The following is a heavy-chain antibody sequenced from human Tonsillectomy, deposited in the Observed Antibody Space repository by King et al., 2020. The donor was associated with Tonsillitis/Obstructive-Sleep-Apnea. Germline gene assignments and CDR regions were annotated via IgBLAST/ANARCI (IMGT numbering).Heavy chain of an antibody. D-gene: IGHD5-18*01. CDR1: GFTFSNYW. Sequence: VQLVESGGGLVQPGGSLRLSCAASGFTFSNYWMHWVRQAPGKGLVWVSRINSAGSSTSYADSVKGRFTISRDNARNTLYLQMDSLRAEDTAVYYCARGGGHSYGFLDYWGQRTLVTVSS. CDR2: INSAGSST. J-gene: IGHJ4*02. V-gene: IGHV3-74*01. CDR3: ARGGGHSYGFLDY.